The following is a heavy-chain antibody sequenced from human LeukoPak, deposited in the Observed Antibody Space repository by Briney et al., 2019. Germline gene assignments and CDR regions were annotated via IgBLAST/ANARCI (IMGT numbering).Heavy chain of an antibody. CDR1: GFTFSSYA. CDR2: ISGSGGRT. Sequence: GGSLRLSCAVSGFTFSSYAMSWVRQAPGKGLEWVSSISGSGGRTYYADSVKGRFTISRDNSKNTLYLQMNSLRAEDTAVYYCAKDRLGSWPPPLQFDYWGQGTLVTVSS. V-gene: IGHV3-23*01. D-gene: IGHD6-13*01. CDR3: AKDRLGSWPPPLQFDY. J-gene: IGHJ4*02.